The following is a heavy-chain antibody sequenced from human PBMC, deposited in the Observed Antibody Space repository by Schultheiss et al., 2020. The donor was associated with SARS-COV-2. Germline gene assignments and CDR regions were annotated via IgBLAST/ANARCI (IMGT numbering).Heavy chain of an antibody. CDR2: INHSGST. D-gene: IGHD3-22*01. V-gene: IGHV4-39*01. CDR1: GFSLSTSGVG. CDR3: ASEVKYYYDSSGYYYGGDY. Sequence: SGPTLVKPTQTLTLTCTFSGFSLSTSGVGVGWIRQPPGKGLEWIGEINHSGSTYYNPSLKSRVTISVDTSKNQFSLKLSSVTAADTAVYYCASEVKYYYDSSGYYYGGDYWGQGTLVTVSS. J-gene: IGHJ4*02.